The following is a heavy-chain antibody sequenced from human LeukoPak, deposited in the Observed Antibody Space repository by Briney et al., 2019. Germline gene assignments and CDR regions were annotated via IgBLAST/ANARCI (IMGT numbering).Heavy chain of an antibody. CDR1: GFTFSSYG. CDR2: IRYDGSNK. Sequence: GGSLSLSCAASGFTFSSYGMHWVRQAPGKGLEWVAFIRYDGSNKYYADSVKGRFTISRDHSKNTLYLQMNSLRAEDTAVYYCAKDYDFWSAYAKYYFDYWGQGTLVTVSS. V-gene: IGHV3-30*02. CDR3: AKDYDFWSAYAKYYFDY. J-gene: IGHJ4*02. D-gene: IGHD3-3*01.